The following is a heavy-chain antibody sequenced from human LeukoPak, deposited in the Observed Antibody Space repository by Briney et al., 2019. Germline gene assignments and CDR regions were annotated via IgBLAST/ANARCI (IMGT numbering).Heavy chain of an antibody. CDR1: GGSISSYY. D-gene: IGHD2-8*01. V-gene: IGHV4-59*12. J-gene: IGHJ5*02. Sequence: SETLSLTCTVSGGSISSYYWSWIRQPPGKGLEWIGYIYYSGSTNYNPSLKSRVTMSVDTSKNQFSLKLSSVTAADTAVYYCAREGYYPSTFDPWGQGTLVTVSS. CDR3: AREGYYPSTFDP. CDR2: IYYSGST.